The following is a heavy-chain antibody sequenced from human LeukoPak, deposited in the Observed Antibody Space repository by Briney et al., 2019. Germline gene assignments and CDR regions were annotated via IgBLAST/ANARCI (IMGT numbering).Heavy chain of an antibody. Sequence: PGRSLRLSCAASGFTFSSYAMHWVRQAPGKGLEWVAVISYDGSNKYYADSVKGRFTISRDNSKNTLYLQMNSLRAEDTAVYYCARDSSGWLLWLGGHMDVWGKGTTVTVSS. CDR2: ISYDGSNK. V-gene: IGHV3-30*04. CDR3: ARDSSGWLLWLGGHMDV. J-gene: IGHJ6*03. CDR1: GFTFSSYA. D-gene: IGHD3-10*01.